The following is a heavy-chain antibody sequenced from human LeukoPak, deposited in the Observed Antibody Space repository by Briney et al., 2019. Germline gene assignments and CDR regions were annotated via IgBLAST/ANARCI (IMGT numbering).Heavy chain of an antibody. CDR3: ARALFAGAFYGMDV. Sequence: GGSLRLSCAASGFTFSNYGVHWVRQAPGKGLEEVAIIWSDGSNKYYADSVKGRFTISRDNSKNTLYLQMNSLRAEDTAVYYCARALFAGAFYGMDVWGQGTTVTVSS. CDR2: IWSDGSNK. V-gene: IGHV3-33*01. D-gene: IGHD3-10*01. J-gene: IGHJ6*02. CDR1: GFTFSNYG.